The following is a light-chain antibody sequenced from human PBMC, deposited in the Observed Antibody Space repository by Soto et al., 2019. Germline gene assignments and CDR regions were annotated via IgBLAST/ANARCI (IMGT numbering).Light chain of an antibody. Sequence: DIQMTQSPSTLSASVGDRVTITCRASQSISSWLAWYQQKPGKAPKLLIYKASSLESGVPSRFSGSGSGTEFTLTISSLQPDDFATYYCQHPGTFGQGIKVEIK. CDR3: QHPGT. CDR2: KAS. V-gene: IGKV1-5*03. CDR1: QSISSW. J-gene: IGKJ1*01.